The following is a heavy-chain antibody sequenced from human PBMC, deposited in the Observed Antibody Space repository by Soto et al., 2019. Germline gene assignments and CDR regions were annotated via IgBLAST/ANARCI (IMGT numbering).Heavy chain of an antibody. J-gene: IGHJ6*02. CDR2: IKPDGSEQ. V-gene: IGHV3-7*01. CDR1: EVTFDKYY. Sequence: GGTLRLSCAASEVTFDKYYMTWVRQAPGKGPEWVANIKPDGSEQYYVDSVKGRFTISRDNANNSLYLQMNSLRAEDTAVYFCARGNRNYDYGFDSWGQGTTVTVSS. CDR3: ARGNRNYDYGFDS. D-gene: IGHD4-4*01.